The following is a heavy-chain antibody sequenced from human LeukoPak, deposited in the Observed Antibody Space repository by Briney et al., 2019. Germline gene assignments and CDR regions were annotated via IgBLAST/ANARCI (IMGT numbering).Heavy chain of an antibody. CDR2: ISSGSDNT. D-gene: IGHD2-2*01. Sequence: PGGSLRLSCVASGFTFSNYAMTWARQAPGKGLEWVSTISSGSDNTYYADSVKGRFTISGDNSKNTLYLQMNSLRVEDTAVYYCYCSSSTCYAGGGFSWGQGTLLTVSS. CDR3: YCSSSTCYAGGGFS. CDR1: GFTFSNYA. J-gene: IGHJ5*02. V-gene: IGHV3-23*01.